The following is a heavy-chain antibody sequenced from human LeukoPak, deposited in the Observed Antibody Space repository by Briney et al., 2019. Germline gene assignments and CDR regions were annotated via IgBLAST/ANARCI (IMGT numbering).Heavy chain of an antibody. D-gene: IGHD6-13*01. V-gene: IGHV1-8*01. CDR3: ARWGIAAAGTYLVRSLEVDDS. CDR1: GYTFTIYD. Sequence: ASVKVSCKASGYTFTIYDINWVRHATGQGLEWMRWMNPCSGNTGYAQNFQGRVTMTRNTSISTAYMELSSLRSEDTAVYYCARWGIAAAGTYLVRSLEVDDSWGQGTLVTVSS. J-gene: IGHJ4*02. CDR2: MNPCSGNT.